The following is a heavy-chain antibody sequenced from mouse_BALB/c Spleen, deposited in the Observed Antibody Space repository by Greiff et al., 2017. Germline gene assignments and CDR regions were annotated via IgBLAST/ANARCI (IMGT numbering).Heavy chain of an antibody. CDR1: GYTFNDYY. J-gene: IGHJ4*01. Sequence: EVQLQESGPELVKPGASVKMSCKASGYTFNDYYMDWVKQSHGESFEWIGRVNPYNGGTSYNQKFKGKATLTVDKSSSTAYMELNSLTSEDSAVYYCARFDYDGGHYAMDYWGQGTSVTVSS. CDR2: VNPYNGGT. D-gene: IGHD2-4*01. V-gene: IGHV1-19*01. CDR3: ARFDYDGGHYAMDY.